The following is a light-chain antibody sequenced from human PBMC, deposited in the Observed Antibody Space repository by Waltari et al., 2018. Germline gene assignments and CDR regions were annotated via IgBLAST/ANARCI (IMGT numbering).Light chain of an antibody. CDR3: GTWDGSLSGAV. CDR1: HSNIGNNY. V-gene: IGLV1-51*02. Sequence: QSVLTQPPSVSAAPGQRVTISCSGGHSNIGNNYVSWYRQFPGTAPKLLIYEDSERPSGVPGRFSGSKSGTSATLDITGLQAGDEADYYCGTWDGSLSGAVFGGGTHLTVL. J-gene: IGLJ7*01. CDR2: EDS.